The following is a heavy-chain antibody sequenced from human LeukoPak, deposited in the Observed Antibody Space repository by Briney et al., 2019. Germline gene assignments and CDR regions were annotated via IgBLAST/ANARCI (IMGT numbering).Heavy chain of an antibody. Sequence: GRSLRLSCAASGFTFDDYAMHWVRQAPGKGLEWVSGISWNSGSIGYADSVKGRFTISRDNAKNSLYLQMNSLRAEDMALYYCAKDSSGWNDAFDIWGQGTMVTVSS. CDR1: GFTFDDYA. V-gene: IGHV3-9*03. J-gene: IGHJ3*02. D-gene: IGHD6-19*01. CDR3: AKDSSGWNDAFDI. CDR2: ISWNSGSI.